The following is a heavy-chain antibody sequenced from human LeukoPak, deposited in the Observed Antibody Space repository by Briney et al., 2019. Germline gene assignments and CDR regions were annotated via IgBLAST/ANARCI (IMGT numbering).Heavy chain of an antibody. Sequence: PGGSLRLSCVASGFNFTTYVMHWVRQAPGKGLEWLALISYDGSKTYYADSVKGRFTISRDNSKNTLYLQVNSLRAEDTAVYYCAKGGKWDVTPFDYWGQGTLVTVSS. CDR2: ISYDGSKT. CDR1: GFNFTTYV. D-gene: IGHD1-26*01. CDR3: AKGGKWDVTPFDY. V-gene: IGHV3-30*04. J-gene: IGHJ4*02.